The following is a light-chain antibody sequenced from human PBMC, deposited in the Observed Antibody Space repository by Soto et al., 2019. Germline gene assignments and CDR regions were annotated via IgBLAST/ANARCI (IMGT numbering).Light chain of an antibody. CDR3: TSYAGSNIWV. CDR1: NIGSES. Sequence: SYELTQPPSVSVTPGKTARITCGEDNIGSESVHWYQQRPGQAPVLVIYYDRERPSGIPDRFSGSKSGKTASLTVSGLQPEDEADYYCTSYAGSNIWVFGGGTKLTVL. J-gene: IGLJ3*02. CDR2: YDR. V-gene: IGLV3-21*01.